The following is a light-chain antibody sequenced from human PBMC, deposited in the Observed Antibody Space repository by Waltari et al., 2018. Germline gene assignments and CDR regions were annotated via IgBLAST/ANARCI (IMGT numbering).Light chain of an antibody. CDR3: CSYAGSSTVV. V-gene: IGLV2-23*01. CDR1: SNDVGSYNL. CDR2: EGS. J-gene: IGLJ2*01. Sequence: QSALTQPASVSGSPGQSITISCTGTSNDVGSYNLFSWYQQHPGKAPKLMIYEGSKRPSGVSNRFSGSKSGNTASLTISGLQAEDEADYYCCSYAGSSTVVFGGGTKLTVL.